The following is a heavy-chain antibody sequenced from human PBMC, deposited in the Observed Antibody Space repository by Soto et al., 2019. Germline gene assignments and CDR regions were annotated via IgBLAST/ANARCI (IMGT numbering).Heavy chain of an antibody. CDR2: IIPIFGTA. J-gene: IGHJ6*02. D-gene: IGHD3-22*01. Sequence: GASVKVSCKAPGGTFSSYAISWVRQAPGQGLEWMGGIIPIFGTANYAQKFQGRVTITADESTSTAYMELSSLRSEDTAVYYCARAYYYDSSGYYSAPHYYYYYYGMDVWGQGTTVTVSS. CDR3: ARAYYYDSSGYYSAPHYYYYYYGMDV. V-gene: IGHV1-69*13. CDR1: GGTFSSYA.